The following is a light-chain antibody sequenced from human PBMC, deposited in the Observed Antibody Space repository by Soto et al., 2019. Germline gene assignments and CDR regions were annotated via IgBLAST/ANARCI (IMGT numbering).Light chain of an antibody. Sequence: DLQMTQSPSSLSASVGDRDTITCQASQDISNYLNWYQQKPGKAPKLLIYDASNLETGVPSRFSGSGSGTDFTFTISSLQPEDIATYYCQQYDNLRYTFGQGTKLEIK. J-gene: IGKJ2*01. CDR1: QDISNY. CDR2: DAS. V-gene: IGKV1-33*01. CDR3: QQYDNLRYT.